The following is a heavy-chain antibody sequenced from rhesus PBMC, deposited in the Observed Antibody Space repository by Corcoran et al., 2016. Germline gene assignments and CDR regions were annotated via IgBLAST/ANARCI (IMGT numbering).Heavy chain of an antibody. Sequence: QVQLQESGPGLVKPSETLSLTCAVSGGSISSGYGWSWIRQPPGKGLGWIGYIYGSSGNTYYNPSLKSRVTISKDTSKNQFSLKLSSVTAADTAVYYCASLYSSGWYYFDYWGQGVLVTVSS. CDR3: ASLYSSGWYYFDY. CDR1: GGSISSGYG. V-gene: IGHV4S7*01. J-gene: IGHJ4*01. CDR2: IYGSSGNT. D-gene: IGHD6-31*01.